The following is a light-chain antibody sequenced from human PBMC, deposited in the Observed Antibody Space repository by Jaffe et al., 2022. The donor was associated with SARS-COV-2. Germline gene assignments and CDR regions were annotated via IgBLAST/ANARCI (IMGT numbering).Light chain of an antibody. CDR3: QQYNSWPLT. J-gene: IGKJ3*01. Sequence: EIVMTQSPATLSVSPGERATLSCRASQSVSSNLAWHQQRPSQAPRLLIFGASTRATGVPGRFSGSGSGTEFTLTISSLQPEDFAVYYCQQYNSWPLTFGPGTKVDIK. CDR1: QSVSSN. CDR2: GAS. V-gene: IGKV3-15*01.